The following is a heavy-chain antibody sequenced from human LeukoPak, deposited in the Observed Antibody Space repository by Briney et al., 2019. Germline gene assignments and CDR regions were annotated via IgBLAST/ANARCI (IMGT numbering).Heavy chain of an antibody. J-gene: IGHJ3*02. Sequence: SETLSLTCAVYVGSFSGYYWSWIRQPPEKGLEWIGEINHSGSTNYNPSLKSRVTISVDTSKNQFSLKLSSVTAADTAVYYCARGTPMVRGVIILRYFDIWGQGTMVTVSS. CDR1: VGSFSGYY. V-gene: IGHV4-34*01. CDR3: ARGTPMVRGVIILRYFDI. CDR2: INHSGST. D-gene: IGHD3-10*01.